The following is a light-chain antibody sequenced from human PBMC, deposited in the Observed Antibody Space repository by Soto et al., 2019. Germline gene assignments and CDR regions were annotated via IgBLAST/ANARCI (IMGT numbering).Light chain of an antibody. CDR2: SNN. CDR1: SSSIGTNF. J-gene: IGLJ1*01. V-gene: IGLV1-47*02. Sequence: QSVLTQPPSASGTPGQRVSISCSGYSSSIGTNFVYWYQQLPGTAPKVLIHSNNQRPSGVPDRFSGSKSGTSASLAISGLRSEDEAAYYCAAWDDNLSTYVFGSGTKLTVL. CDR3: AAWDDNLSTYV.